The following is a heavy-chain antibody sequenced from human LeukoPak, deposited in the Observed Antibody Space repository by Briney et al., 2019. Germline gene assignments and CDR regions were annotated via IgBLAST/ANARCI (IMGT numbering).Heavy chain of an antibody. CDR2: ISGSGDST. CDR1: GLTPSNCA. Sequence: HPGGSLRLSCAASGLTPSNCAMSWVRQAPGKGLEWVSSISGSGDSTHYADSVKGRFTISGDNSKNTLYLQMNSLRAEATAVSYCDPGIIRQQLGYWGQGTLVTVS. D-gene: IGHD6-13*01. V-gene: IGHV3-23*01. CDR3: DPGIIRQQLGY. J-gene: IGHJ4*02.